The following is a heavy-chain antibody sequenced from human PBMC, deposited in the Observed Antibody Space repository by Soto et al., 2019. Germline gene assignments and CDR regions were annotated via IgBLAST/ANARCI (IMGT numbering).Heavy chain of an antibody. D-gene: IGHD2-8*02. CDR2: ISRDGRTT. J-gene: IGHJ4*02. CDR1: GFTVSPYG. CDR3: TGEVASGY. V-gene: IGHV3-30*03. Sequence: QVQLVESGGGVVQPGRSLRLSCAVSGFTVSPYGMHWVRQAPGKGLEWVAVISRDGRTTFYADSVKGRFTISRDNSRNTLFLEMNSLRGDVMAVYYCTGEVASGYWGQGTLVTVSS.